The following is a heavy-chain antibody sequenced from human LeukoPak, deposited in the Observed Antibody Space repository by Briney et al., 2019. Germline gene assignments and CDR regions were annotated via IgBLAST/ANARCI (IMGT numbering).Heavy chain of an antibody. Sequence: GGSLRLSCAASEFTFSSYSINWVRQAPGKGLEWVAVISYDGSNKYYADSVKGRFTISRDNSRNTLYLQMNSLRAEDTAVYYCAKDPGTIFHYMDVWGKGTTVTVSS. D-gene: IGHD3-9*01. V-gene: IGHV3-30*18. CDR1: EFTFSSYS. CDR2: ISYDGSNK. CDR3: AKDPGTIFHYMDV. J-gene: IGHJ6*03.